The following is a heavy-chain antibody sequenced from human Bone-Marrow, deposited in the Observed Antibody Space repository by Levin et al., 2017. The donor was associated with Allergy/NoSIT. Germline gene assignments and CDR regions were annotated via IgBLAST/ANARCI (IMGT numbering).Heavy chain of an antibody. CDR3: ARGLLDTYSSSWYSDY. D-gene: IGHD6-13*01. CDR2: INHSGST. J-gene: IGHJ4*02. CDR1: GGSFSGYY. V-gene: IGHV4-34*01. Sequence: SQTLSLTCAVYGGSFSGYYWSWIRQPPGKGLEWIGEINHSGSTNYNPSLKSRVTISVDTSKNQFSLKLSSVTAADTAVYYCARGLLDTYSSSWYSDYWGQGTLVTVSS.